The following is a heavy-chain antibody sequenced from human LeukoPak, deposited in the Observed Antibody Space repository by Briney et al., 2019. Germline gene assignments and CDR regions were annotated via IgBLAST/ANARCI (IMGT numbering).Heavy chain of an antibody. CDR3: ARDEGSSWYVDWFDP. J-gene: IGHJ5*02. Sequence: ASVKVSCKASGYTFTGYYMHWVRQAPGQGLEWMGWINPNSGGTNYAQKFQGRVTMTRDTSISTAYMELSRLRSDDTAVYYCARDEGSSWYVDWFDPWGQGTLVTVSS. D-gene: IGHD6-13*01. CDR2: INPNSGGT. V-gene: IGHV1-2*02. CDR1: GYTFTGYY.